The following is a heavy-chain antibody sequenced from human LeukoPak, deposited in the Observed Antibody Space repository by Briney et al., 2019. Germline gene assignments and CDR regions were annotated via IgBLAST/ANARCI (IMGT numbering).Heavy chain of an antibody. V-gene: IGHV1-2*02. J-gene: IGHJ3*02. Sequence: EASVKVSCKASGYTFTGYYMHWVRQAPGQGLEWMGWINPNSGGTNYAQKFQGRGTMTRDTCISTAYMELSRLRSDDTAVYYCARDWGVEGHAFDIWGQGTMVTVSS. D-gene: IGHD3-16*01. CDR3: ARDWGVEGHAFDI. CDR2: INPNSGGT. CDR1: GYTFTGYY.